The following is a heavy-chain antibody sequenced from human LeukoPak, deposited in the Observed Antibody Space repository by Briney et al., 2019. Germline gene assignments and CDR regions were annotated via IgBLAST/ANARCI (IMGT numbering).Heavy chain of an antibody. CDR3: AKDLRTTDHDACDI. V-gene: IGHV3-30*18. J-gene: IGHJ3*02. D-gene: IGHD4-17*01. Sequence: GRSLRLSCAASGFTFSSYGTHWVRQAPGEGLGWVAIISYDGNNKYYADSVKGRFTISRDNSKKTLYMQMNSVRAEDTAVYYCAKDLRTTDHDACDIWGQGTMVTVSS. CDR2: ISYDGNNK. CDR1: GFTFSSYG.